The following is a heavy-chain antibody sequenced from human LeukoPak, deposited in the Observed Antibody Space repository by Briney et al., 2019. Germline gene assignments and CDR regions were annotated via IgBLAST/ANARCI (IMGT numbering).Heavy chain of an antibody. CDR3: ARVPAAGTGFGY. CDR2: ISSSSSFM. D-gene: IGHD6-13*01. Sequence: GGSLRLSCAASGFTFSSYNMNWVRQAPGKGLEWVSSISSSSSFMFYADSMKGRFTISRDNAKRSLYLQMNSLSAEDTAVYYCARVPAAGTGFGYWGQGTLVTVSS. V-gene: IGHV3-21*01. J-gene: IGHJ4*02. CDR1: GFTFSSYN.